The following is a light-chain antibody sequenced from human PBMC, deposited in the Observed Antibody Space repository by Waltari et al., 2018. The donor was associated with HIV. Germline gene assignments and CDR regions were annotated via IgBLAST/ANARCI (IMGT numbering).Light chain of an antibody. V-gene: IGLV1-40*01. CDR3: QSYDSGLSASV. J-gene: IGLJ2*01. Sequence: QSVLTQPPSVSGAPGQRVTIACTGSDSTIGAGFAVHWYQQLPGTAPKLLIHGNTNRPSGVPDRFSGSRSGASASLAITGLQAEDESDYYCQSYDSGLSASVFGGGTKLTVL. CDR1: DSTIGAGFA. CDR2: GNT.